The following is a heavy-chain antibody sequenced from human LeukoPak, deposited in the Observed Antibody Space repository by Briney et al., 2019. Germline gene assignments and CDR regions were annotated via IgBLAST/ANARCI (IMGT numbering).Heavy chain of an antibody. Sequence: SETLSLTCTVSGGSISSYYWSWIRQPAGKSLEWIGRIYISGSTNYNPSLKSRVTMSVDTSKNQFSLKLSSVTAADTAVYYCARGVLITGTIDYWGQGTLVTVSS. V-gene: IGHV4-4*07. CDR1: GGSISSYY. J-gene: IGHJ4*02. D-gene: IGHD1-20*01. CDR3: ARGVLITGTIDY. CDR2: IYISGST.